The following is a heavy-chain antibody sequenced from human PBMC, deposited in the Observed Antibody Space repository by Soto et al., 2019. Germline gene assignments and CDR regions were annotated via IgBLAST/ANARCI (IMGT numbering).Heavy chain of an antibody. D-gene: IGHD3-9*01. CDR2: IKSKTDGGTT. J-gene: IGHJ4*02. Sequence: GGSLRLSCAASGFTFSNAWMSWVRQAPGKGLEWVGRIKSKTDGGTTDYAAPVKGRFTISRDDSKNTLYLQMNSLKTGDTAVYYCTTEGYYDILTGYLPLGYWGQGTLVTVSS. CDR3: TTEGYYDILTGYLPLGY. V-gene: IGHV3-15*01. CDR1: GFTFSNAW.